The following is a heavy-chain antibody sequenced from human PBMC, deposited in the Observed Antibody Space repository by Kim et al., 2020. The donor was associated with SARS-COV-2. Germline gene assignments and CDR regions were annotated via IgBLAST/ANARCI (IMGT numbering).Heavy chain of an antibody. CDR3: ERHPKSVDACAAFYY. V-gene: IGHV4-39*02. CDR1: GVSISSSSYY. D-gene: IGHD3-9*01. CDR2: IYYSGST. Sequence: SETLSLTCTVSGVSISSSSYYWGWIRQPPGKGLEWIVTIYYSGSTFHNPSLRTRRTISADTSKNRFFLTLSSVTAAETAVYYFERHPKSVDACAAFYYWG. J-gene: IGHJ4*01.